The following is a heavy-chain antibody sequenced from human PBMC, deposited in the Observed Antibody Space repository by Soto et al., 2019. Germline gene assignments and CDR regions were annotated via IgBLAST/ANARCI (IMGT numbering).Heavy chain of an antibody. J-gene: IGHJ4*02. Sequence: GGSLRLSCRVSGFAFSSYWMSWVRQAPGKGLEWVASIKQDESEKYYVDSVKGRFTISRDNVQDSLFLQMNSLSAEDTAVYFCVRDVGFDYVNWGQGTLVTVSS. CDR2: IKQDESEK. CDR1: GFAFSSYW. V-gene: IGHV3-7*01. D-gene: IGHD3-16*01. CDR3: VRDVGFDYVN.